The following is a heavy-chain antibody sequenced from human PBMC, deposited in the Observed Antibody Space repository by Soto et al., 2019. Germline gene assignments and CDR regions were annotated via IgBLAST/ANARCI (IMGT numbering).Heavy chain of an antibody. V-gene: IGHV3-74*01. CDR1: GFTFNYYW. Sequence: EVQLVESEGGLVQRGGSLRLSCAASGFTFNYYWMHWVRHAPGQGLVWVSHIHSDGSTTTYADSVKGRFTISRDNAKNTLYLQMNSLRADDTAVYYCVRGHKGGFDLWGQGTTVTVSS. J-gene: IGHJ3*01. CDR2: IHSDGSTT. CDR3: VRGHKGGFDL. D-gene: IGHD2-15*01.